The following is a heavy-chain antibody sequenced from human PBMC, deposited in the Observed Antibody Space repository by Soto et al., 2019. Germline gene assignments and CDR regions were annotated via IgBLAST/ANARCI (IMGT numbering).Heavy chain of an antibody. CDR2: IKSITDGGTT. CDR1: GITFSNAW. CDR3: TTDSADIVVVPATFGMDV. J-gene: IGHJ6*02. Sequence: GGSMRLSCAASGITFSNAWMTWVRQAPGKGLEWVGRIKSITDGGTTDYAAPVKGRFTISRDDSKDTLYLQMNNLRTEDTAVYHCTTDSADIVVVPATFGMDVWGQGTTVTVSS. V-gene: IGHV3-15*01. D-gene: IGHD2-2*01.